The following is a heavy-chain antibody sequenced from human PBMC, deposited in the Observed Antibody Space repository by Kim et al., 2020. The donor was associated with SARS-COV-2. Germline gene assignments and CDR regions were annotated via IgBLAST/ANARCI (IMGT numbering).Heavy chain of an antibody. CDR2: INPDKGSI. V-gene: IGHV1-3*01. CDR1: GYIFTNYV. Sequence: ASVKVSCKTSGYIFTNYVMHWVRQAPGERLEWMRWINPDKGSIKFSEKFQGRVTFSKDTSESTAYMDLRSLTSEDTAIYYCARDRGSGMRDWFDSWGQGTLVIVSS. J-gene: IGHJ5*01. CDR3: ARDRGSGMRDWFDS. D-gene: IGHD6-25*01.